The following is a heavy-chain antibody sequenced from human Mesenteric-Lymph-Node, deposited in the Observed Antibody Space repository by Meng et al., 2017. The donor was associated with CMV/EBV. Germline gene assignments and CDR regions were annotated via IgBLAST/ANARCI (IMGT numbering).Heavy chain of an antibody. D-gene: IGHD1-14*01. CDR3: ARDRGTNWNYFDY. Sequence: GGSLRLSCAASGFVFSSYWMHWVRQAPGKGLVWVSRISGDGSGTSYAASVKGRFTISRDNAKNTLYLQVNSLRAEDTAVYYCARDRGTNWNYFDYWGQGTLVTVSS. CDR2: ISGDGSGT. J-gene: IGHJ4*02. V-gene: IGHV3-74*01. CDR1: GFVFSSYW.